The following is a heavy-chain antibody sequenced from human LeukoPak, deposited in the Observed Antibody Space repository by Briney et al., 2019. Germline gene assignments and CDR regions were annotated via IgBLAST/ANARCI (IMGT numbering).Heavy chain of an antibody. J-gene: IGHJ4*02. CDR2: ISAYNGNT. D-gene: IGHD3-22*01. Sequence: ASVMVSCKASRYTLTSYGISWVRQAPGQGLEWMGWISAYNGNTNYAQKLQGRVTMTTDTSTSTAYMELRSLRSDDTALYYCARGTYYYDSSAYYPNIYYFDYWGQGTLVTVSS. CDR1: RYTLTSYG. CDR3: ARGTYYYDSSAYYPNIYYFDY. V-gene: IGHV1-18*01.